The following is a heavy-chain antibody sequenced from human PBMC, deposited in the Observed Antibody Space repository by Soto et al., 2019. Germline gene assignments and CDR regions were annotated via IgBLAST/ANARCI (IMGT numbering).Heavy chain of an antibody. J-gene: IGHJ6*02. D-gene: IGHD4-4*01. CDR3: ARGATVTREYFYGMDV. CDR1: GGSFSNYA. V-gene: IGHV1-69*13. CDR2: IIPMFGTA. Sequence: SVKVSCKTSGGSFSNYAISWGRQAPGQGLEWMGAIIPMFGTANYAQMFQGRVTITADESTNTAYMEVSSLRSEDSAVYYCARGATVTREYFYGMDVRGQGTTVTVSS.